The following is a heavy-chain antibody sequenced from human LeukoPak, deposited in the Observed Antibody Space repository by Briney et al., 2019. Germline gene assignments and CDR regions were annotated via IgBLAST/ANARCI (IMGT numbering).Heavy chain of an antibody. Sequence: SLRLSCAASGFTFDDYAMHWVRQAPGKGLEWVSGISWNSGSIGYADSVKGRFTISRDNAKNSLYLQMNSLRAEDTALYYCAKDKLVRGIIASPIDYWGQGTLVTVSS. V-gene: IGHV3-9*01. CDR2: ISWNSGSI. CDR3: AKDKLVRGIIASPIDY. CDR1: GFTFDDYA. D-gene: IGHD3-10*01. J-gene: IGHJ4*02.